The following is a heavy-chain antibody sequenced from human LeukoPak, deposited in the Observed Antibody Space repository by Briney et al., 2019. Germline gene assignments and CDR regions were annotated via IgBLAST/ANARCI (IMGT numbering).Heavy chain of an antibody. V-gene: IGHV4-4*09. CDR3: ARRSTLFYFDY. Sequence: SETLSLTCTVSGGSISPYYWTWLRQSPGKGLEWIGYISARGTTDYNPSLKGRVTMSVDTSKSQFSLHLNSVTAADTAVFYCARRSTLFYFDYWGQGALVTVSS. J-gene: IGHJ4*02. CDR1: GGSISPYY. CDR2: ISARGTT. D-gene: IGHD6-6*01.